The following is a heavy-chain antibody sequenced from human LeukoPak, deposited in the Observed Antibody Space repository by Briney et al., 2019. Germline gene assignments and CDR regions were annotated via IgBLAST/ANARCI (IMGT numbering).Heavy chain of an antibody. CDR3: AGSSGWLFDY. D-gene: IGHD6-19*01. Sequence: GGSLRLSCVGSGFTFSSNSMYWVRQAPGKGLEWVSYISSSASTIYYADSVKGRFTISRDNAKNSVYLQMNSLRAEDTAVYYCAGSSGWLFDYWGQGTLVAVSS. J-gene: IGHJ4*02. CDR2: ISSSASTI. CDR1: GFTFSSNS. V-gene: IGHV3-48*04.